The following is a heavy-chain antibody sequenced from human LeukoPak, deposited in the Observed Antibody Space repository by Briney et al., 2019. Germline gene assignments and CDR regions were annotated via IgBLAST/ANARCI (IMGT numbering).Heavy chain of an antibody. CDR3: AAGFYYFDY. Sequence: SETLSLTCTVSDGSISSYYWNWIRQPPGKGLEWIGYIYYSGTTNYNPSLKSRVTILVDTSKNQFSLKLSSVTAADTAVYYCAAGFYYFDYWGQGTLVTVSS. CDR1: DGSISSYY. V-gene: IGHV4-59*01. J-gene: IGHJ4*02. D-gene: IGHD3-10*01. CDR2: IYYSGTT.